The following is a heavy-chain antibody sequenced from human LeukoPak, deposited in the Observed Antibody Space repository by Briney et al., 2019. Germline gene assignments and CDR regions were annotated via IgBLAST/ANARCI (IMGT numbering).Heavy chain of an antibody. V-gene: IGHV3-9*01. D-gene: IGHD6-19*01. J-gene: IGHJ4*02. Sequence: GGSLRLSCAASGFTFSSYAMHWVRQAPGKGLEWVSGISWNSGSIGYADSVKGRFTISRDNAKNSLYLQMNSLRAEDTAVYYCARESRYSSGPQFDYWGQGTLVTVSS. CDR2: ISWNSGSI. CDR3: ARESRYSSGPQFDY. CDR1: GFTFSSYA.